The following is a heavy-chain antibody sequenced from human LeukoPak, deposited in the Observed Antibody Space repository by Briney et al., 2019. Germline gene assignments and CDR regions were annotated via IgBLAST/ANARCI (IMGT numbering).Heavy chain of an antibody. J-gene: IGHJ3*02. Sequence: SQTLSLTCTVSGGSISSGDYYWSWLRQPPGKGLEWIGYIYYSGSTYYNPSLKSRVTISVDTSKNQFSLKLSSVTAADTAVYYCAREALQDAFGIWGQGTMVTVSS. CDR2: IYYSGST. CDR3: AREALQDAFGI. CDR1: GGSISSGDYY. V-gene: IGHV4-30-4*01. D-gene: IGHD3-16*02.